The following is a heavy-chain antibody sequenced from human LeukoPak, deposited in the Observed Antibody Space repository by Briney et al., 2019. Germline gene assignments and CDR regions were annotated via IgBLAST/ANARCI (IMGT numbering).Heavy chain of an antibody. Sequence: GGSLRLSCAASGFIFNTYAMTWVRQSPGKGLECVSAFSATDGSTQYADSLKGRFTISRDNSKNTLYLQMNNLRAEDTGLYYCARAMIVAAGTGAFDIWGQGTMVTVSS. CDR2: FSATDGST. V-gene: IGHV3-23*01. D-gene: IGHD6-13*01. CDR3: ARAMIVAAGTGAFDI. CDR1: GFIFNTYA. J-gene: IGHJ3*02.